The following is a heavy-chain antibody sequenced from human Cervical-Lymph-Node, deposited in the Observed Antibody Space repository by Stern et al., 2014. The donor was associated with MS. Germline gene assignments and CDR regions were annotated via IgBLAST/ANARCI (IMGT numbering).Heavy chain of an antibody. D-gene: IGHD2-2*01. CDR3: ARGYCSSTSCYLAYFDY. CDR1: GGSFSGYY. CDR2: INHSGST. J-gene: IGHJ4*02. Sequence: QVQLQQWGAGLLKPSETLSLTCAVYGGSFSGYYWSWIRQPPGKGLEWIGEINHSGSTNYNPSLKSRVTISVDTSKNQFSLKLSSVTAADTAVYYCARGYCSSTSCYLAYFDYWGQGTLVTVSS. V-gene: IGHV4-34*01.